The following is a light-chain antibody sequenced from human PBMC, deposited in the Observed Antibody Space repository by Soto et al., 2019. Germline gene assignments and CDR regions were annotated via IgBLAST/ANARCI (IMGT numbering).Light chain of an antibody. Sequence: QSALTQPPSASGSPGQSVAISCTGTSSDVGGYNYVSWYQQHPGKAPKLMIYEVNKRPSGVSNRFSGSKSAYTASLTISGLQAEDEADYYCNSQTTSGIRVFGSGTKLTVL. CDR3: NSQTTSGIRV. CDR2: EVN. CDR1: SSDVGGYNY. V-gene: IGLV2-14*01. J-gene: IGLJ1*01.